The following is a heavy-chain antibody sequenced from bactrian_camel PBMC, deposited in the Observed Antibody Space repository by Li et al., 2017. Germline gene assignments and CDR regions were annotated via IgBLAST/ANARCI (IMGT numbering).Heavy chain of an antibody. CDR3: GASPRDGGGWGVGSCWYGLNFNY. CDR1: GYLWKTYC. J-gene: IGHJ4*01. CDR2: IDHNGNT. V-gene: IGHV3S6*01. Sequence: HVQLVESGGGSVKAGGSLRLSCQRSGYLWKTYCMAWFRQRPGESREGVGAIDHNGNTRYAESVKGRFTVSKDNNKNILYLEMNSLKPEDTAMYYCGASPRDGGGWGVGSCWYGLNFNYRGQGTQVTVS. D-gene: IGHD6*01.